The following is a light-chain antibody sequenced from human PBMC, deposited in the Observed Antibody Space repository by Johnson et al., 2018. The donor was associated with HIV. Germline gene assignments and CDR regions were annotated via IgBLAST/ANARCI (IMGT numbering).Light chain of an antibody. Sequence: QSVLTQPPSVSAAPRQKVTISCSGSSSNIGNKYVSWYQQLPGTAPKLLIYENNKRPSGIPDRFSGSKSGTSATLGITGLTPGDEADYYCGTWDSSLSAYVFGTGTKVTVL. CDR2: ENN. V-gene: IGLV1-51*02. J-gene: IGLJ1*01. CDR1: SSNIGNKY. CDR3: GTWDSSLSAYV.